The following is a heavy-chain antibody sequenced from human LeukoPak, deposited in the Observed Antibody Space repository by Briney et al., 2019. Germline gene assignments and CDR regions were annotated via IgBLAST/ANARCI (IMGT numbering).Heavy chain of an antibody. CDR2: ISANNNNT. V-gene: IGHV1-18*01. CDR3: ARGPQWFGEFSSYNWFDP. J-gene: IGHJ5*02. D-gene: IGHD3-10*01. CDR1: GGTFSSYA. Sequence: ASVKVSCKASGGTFSSYAISWVRQAPGQGLEWMGWISANNNNTDNVQKLQGRVTMTTDTSTSTAYMELRSLRSDDTAVYYCARGPQWFGEFSSYNWFDPWGQGTLVTVSS.